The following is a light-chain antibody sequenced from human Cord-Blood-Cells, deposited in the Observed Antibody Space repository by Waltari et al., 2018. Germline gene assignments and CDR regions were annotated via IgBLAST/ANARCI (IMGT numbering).Light chain of an antibody. CDR1: SSDVGGYNY. J-gene: IGLJ2*01. Sequence: QSALTQPASVSGSPGQSITISCTGTSSDVGGYNYVSWYQQHPGKAPKLMIYDVSKRPSGVSNRFSGSKSGNTASLTISRLQAEDEADYYCSSYTSSSTGVFGGGTKLTVL. CDR2: DVS. V-gene: IGLV2-14*01. CDR3: SSYTSSSTGV.